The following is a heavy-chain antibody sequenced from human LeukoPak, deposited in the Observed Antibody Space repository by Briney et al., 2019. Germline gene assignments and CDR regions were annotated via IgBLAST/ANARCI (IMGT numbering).Heavy chain of an antibody. V-gene: IGHV1-8*01. CDR3: ARVKEDAFDI. J-gene: IGHJ3*02. Sequence: ASVKVSCKASGYTFTGYDINWVRQATGQGLEYMGWMHPNSGDTGYAQKFQGRVTMTRNTSISTAYMELRSLRSEDTAVYYCARVKEDAFDIWGQGTMVTVSS. CDR1: GYTFTGYD. CDR2: MHPNSGDT.